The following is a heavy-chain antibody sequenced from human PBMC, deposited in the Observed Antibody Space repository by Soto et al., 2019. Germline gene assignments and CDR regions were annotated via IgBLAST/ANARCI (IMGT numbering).Heavy chain of an antibody. J-gene: IGHJ4*02. CDR3: ARDYWHLFDF. V-gene: IGHV3-7*05. Sequence: GGSLRLSSAASGFTFSSYGMHWVRQAPGKGLEWVAYINEDGSVNQYVDSVEGRFTISRDNDKNSLYLQMNNVRPDDTAVYYCARDYWHLFDFWGQGTLVTVSS. CDR1: GFTFSSYG. CDR2: INEDGSVN. D-gene: IGHD2-8*02.